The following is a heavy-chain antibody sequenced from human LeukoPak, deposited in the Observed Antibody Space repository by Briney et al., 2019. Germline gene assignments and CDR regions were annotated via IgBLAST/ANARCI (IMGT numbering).Heavy chain of an antibody. CDR3: ARNDDYGDYFDAFDI. CDR1: GFTFSTYD. Sequence: GGSLRLSCAASGFTFSTYDIHWVRQATGKGLDWVSAIDTTGYTYYAGSVKGRFTISRDNSKNTLYLQMNSLRAEDTAVYYCARNDDYGDYFDAFDIWGQGTMVTVSS. J-gene: IGHJ3*02. CDR2: IDTTGYT. V-gene: IGHV3-13*01. D-gene: IGHD4-17*01.